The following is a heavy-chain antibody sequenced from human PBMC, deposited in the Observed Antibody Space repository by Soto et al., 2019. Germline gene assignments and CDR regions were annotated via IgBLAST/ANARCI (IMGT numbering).Heavy chain of an antibody. Sequence: QVQLVESGGGVVQPGRSLRLSCAASGFTFSSYGMHWVRQAPGKGLQWVAVIWYDGTKKYYADSVKGRFIISRDNSMNTLYLQMNSLRAEDTAVYYCARDNNNLFDYWGQGTLVTVSS. CDR3: ARDNNNLFDY. J-gene: IGHJ4*02. D-gene: IGHD1-1*01. CDR2: IWYDGTKK. CDR1: GFTFSSYG. V-gene: IGHV3-33*01.